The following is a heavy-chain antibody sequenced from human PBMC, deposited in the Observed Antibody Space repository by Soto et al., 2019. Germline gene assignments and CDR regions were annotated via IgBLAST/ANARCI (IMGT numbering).Heavy chain of an antibody. D-gene: IGHD3-22*01. CDR1: GGSTTSSGYY. J-gene: IGHJ4*02. V-gene: IGHV4-39*01. Sequence: QLQLQESGPGLVKPSQTLSLTCTVSGGSTTSSGYYGGGIRQPPGGVLGRRRSISYKGTTYYHPSLKSRVTISVDTSKNQFSLKLSSVTAADTAVFYCARSTFWYYHETGGYYGFDNWGQGTLVTVSS. CDR3: ARSTFWYYHETGGYYGFDN. CDR2: ISYKGTT.